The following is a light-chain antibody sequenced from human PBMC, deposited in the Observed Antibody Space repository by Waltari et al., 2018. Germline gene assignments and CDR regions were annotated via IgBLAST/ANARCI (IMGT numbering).Light chain of an antibody. Sequence: DIQLNQPPSFLSASIGARVPITCRASPGISSYFAWFQKKPGKAPKLLIYGASTLQSGVPSRFSGSGSETEFTLTISSLQPEDSATYYCLHLNAYPYSFGQGTKLEIK. CDR1: PGISSY. J-gene: IGKJ2*03. CDR3: LHLNAYPYS. V-gene: IGKV1-9*01. CDR2: GAS.